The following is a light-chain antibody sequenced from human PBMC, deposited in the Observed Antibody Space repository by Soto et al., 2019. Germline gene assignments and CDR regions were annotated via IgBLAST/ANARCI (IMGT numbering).Light chain of an antibody. Sequence: QSALTQPTSVSGSPGQSVTISCTGTSSDVGGYNRVSWYQQPPGTAPKLMIYEVSNRPSGVPDRFSGSKSGNTASLTISGLQAEDEADYYCSSYTSSSTFLWVFGGGTKLTVL. CDR1: SSDVGGYNR. CDR2: EVS. J-gene: IGLJ3*02. CDR3: SSYTSSSTFLWV. V-gene: IGLV2-18*02.